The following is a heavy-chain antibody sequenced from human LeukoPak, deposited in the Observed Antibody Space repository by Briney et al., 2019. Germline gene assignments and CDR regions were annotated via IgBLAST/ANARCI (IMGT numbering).Heavy chain of an antibody. Sequence: GGSLRLSCAASRFTFSGYSMNWVRQAPGKGLEWVSYISESSSHTYYGDSVKGRLTISRDNAKNSLYLQMNSLRVEDTGIYYCARDRAPKARVGGMDVWGQGTTVIVSS. CDR3: ARDRAPKARVGGMDV. CDR1: RFTFSGYS. CDR2: ISESSSHT. V-gene: IGHV3-21*06. J-gene: IGHJ6*02. D-gene: IGHD5-24*01.